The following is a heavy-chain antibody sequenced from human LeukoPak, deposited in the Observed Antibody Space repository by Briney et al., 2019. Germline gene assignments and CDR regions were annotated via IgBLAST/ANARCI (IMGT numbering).Heavy chain of an antibody. J-gene: IGHJ4*02. Sequence: AGGSLRLSCAASGFTFSGYWMSWVRQAPGKGLEWVANIKQDGSEKYYVDSVKGRFTISRDNAKNSLYLQMNSLGAEDTAVYYCARENKAFEYWGQGTLVTVSP. D-gene: IGHD1/OR15-1a*01. CDR2: IKQDGSEK. V-gene: IGHV3-7*03. CDR1: GFTFSGYW. CDR3: ARENKAFEY.